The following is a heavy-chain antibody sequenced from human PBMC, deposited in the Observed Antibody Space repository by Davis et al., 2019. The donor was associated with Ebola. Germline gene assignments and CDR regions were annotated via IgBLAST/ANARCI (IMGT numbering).Heavy chain of an antibody. CDR1: GFTFSGSA. V-gene: IGHV3-73*01. CDR2: IRSKANSYAT. CDR3: TTWTVIFGVVRDY. D-gene: IGHD3-3*01. J-gene: IGHJ4*02. Sequence: GESLKISCAASGFTFSGSAMHWVRQASGKGLEWVGRIRSKANSYATAYAASVKGRFTISRDDSKNTAYLQMNSLKTEDTAVYYCTTWTVIFGVVRDYWGQGTLVTVSS.